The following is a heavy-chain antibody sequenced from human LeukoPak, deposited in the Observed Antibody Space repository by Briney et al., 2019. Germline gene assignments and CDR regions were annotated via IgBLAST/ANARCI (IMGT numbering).Heavy chain of an antibody. Sequence: GGSLRLSCAASGFTFSGSAMHWVRQASGKGLEWVGRIRSKANSYATAYAASVKGRFTISRDDSKNTAYLQMNSLKTEDTAVYYCTRRSMVRGVMKDYWGQGTLVTVSS. D-gene: IGHD3-10*01. CDR2: IRSKANSYAT. J-gene: IGHJ4*02. CDR3: TRRSMVRGVMKDY. V-gene: IGHV3-73*01. CDR1: GFTFSGSA.